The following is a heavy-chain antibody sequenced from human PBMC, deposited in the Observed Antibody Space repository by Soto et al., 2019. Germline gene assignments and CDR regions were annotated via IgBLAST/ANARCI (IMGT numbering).Heavy chain of an antibody. CDR3: ARPHIAAAGRGAFDI. V-gene: IGHV4-31*03. CDR2: IYYSGST. CDR1: GGSISSGGYY. Sequence: QVQLQESGPGLVKPSQTLSLTCTVSGGSISSGGYYWSWIRQHPGKGLEWIGYIYYSGSTYYNPSLTSRVTLPVAASKNQVSVKLSSVTAADTAVYYRARPHIAAAGRGAFDIWGQGTMVTVSS. D-gene: IGHD6-13*01. J-gene: IGHJ3*02.